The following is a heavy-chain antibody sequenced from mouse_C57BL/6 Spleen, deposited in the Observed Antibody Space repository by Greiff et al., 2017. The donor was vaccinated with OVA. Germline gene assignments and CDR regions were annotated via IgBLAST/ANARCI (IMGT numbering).Heavy chain of an antibody. V-gene: IGHV1-52*01. CDR1: GYTFTSYW. CDR2: IDPSDSEI. D-gene: IGHD1-1*01. J-gene: IGHJ1*03. Sequence: QVQLQQPGAELVRPGPSVKLSCKASGYTFTSYWMHWVKQRPIQGLEWIGNIDPSDSEIHYIQKFKDKATLTVDKSSSTAYMQLSSLTSEDSAVYCCARRYYGSSSYFDVWGTGTTVTVSS. CDR3: ARRYYGSSSYFDV.